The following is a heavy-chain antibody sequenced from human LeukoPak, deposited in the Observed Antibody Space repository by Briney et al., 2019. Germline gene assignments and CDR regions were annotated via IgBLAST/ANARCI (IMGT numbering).Heavy chain of an antibody. D-gene: IGHD3-9*01. V-gene: IGHV3-66*01. CDR2: IYSGDST. CDR1: GFTVINNY. Sequence: PGGSLRLSCAASGFTVINNYMSWVRQAPGKGLEWVSFIYSGDSTYYADSVKGRSTISRDGSKNTVHLQMNSLRAEDTAVYYCARDGGSGTSTGYNGYYYYGMDVWGQGTTVTVSS. J-gene: IGHJ6*02. CDR3: ARDGGSGTSTGYNGYYYYGMDV.